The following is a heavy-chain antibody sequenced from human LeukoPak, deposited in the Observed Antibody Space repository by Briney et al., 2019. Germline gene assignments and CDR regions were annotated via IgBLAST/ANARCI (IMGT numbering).Heavy chain of an antibody. CDR2: IYHSGST. D-gene: IGHD3-9*01. V-gene: IGHV4-38-2*02. CDR1: GYSISSGYY. Sequence: KPSETLSLTCTVSGYSISSGYYWGWIRQPPGKGLEWIGSIYHSGSTYYNPSLKSRVTISVDTSKNQFSLKLGSVTAADTAVYYCARDILTGHRPYWGQGTLVTVSS. CDR3: ARDILTGHRPY. J-gene: IGHJ4*02.